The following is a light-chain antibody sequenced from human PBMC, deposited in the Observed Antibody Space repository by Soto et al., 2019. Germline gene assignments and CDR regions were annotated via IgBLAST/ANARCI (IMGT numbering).Light chain of an antibody. J-gene: IGLJ2*01. V-gene: IGLV2-14*01. CDR3: SSYASSSTL. Sequence: QSALTQPASVSGSPGQSITISCTGTNSDVGGYNYVSWYQQHPGKAPKLILYDVSNRPSGVSNRFSGSKSGNTASLTISGLQAEDEADYYCSSYASSSTLFGGGAKVTVL. CDR1: NSDVGGYNY. CDR2: DVS.